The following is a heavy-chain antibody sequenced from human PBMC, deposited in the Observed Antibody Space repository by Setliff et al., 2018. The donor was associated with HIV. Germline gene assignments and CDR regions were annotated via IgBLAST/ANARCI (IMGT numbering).Heavy chain of an antibody. CDR1: NVSINSYY. J-gene: IGHJ6*03. D-gene: IGHD3-16*01. Sequence: SETLSLTCTVSNVSINSYYWSWIRQPPGRALEWIGRIYSSGKTNYNPSLKSRLKMSIDTSKNQFSLMLNSVTAADTAVYFCARGGENMKNYYYYYMDVWGKGTTVTVSS. CDR3: ARGGENMKNYYYYYMDV. CDR2: IYSSGKT. V-gene: IGHV4-4*07.